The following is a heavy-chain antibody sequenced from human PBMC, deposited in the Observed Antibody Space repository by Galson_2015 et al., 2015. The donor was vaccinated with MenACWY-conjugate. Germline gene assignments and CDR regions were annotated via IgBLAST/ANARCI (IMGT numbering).Heavy chain of an antibody. CDR2: IRYDGSNK. Sequence: SLRLSCAASGFTFSSYGMHWVRQAPGKGLEWVAFIRYDGSNKYYADSVKGRFTISRDNSKNTLYLQMNSLRAEDTAVYYCAKDGKKSWYSNSWYLGYWGQGTLVTVSS. CDR3: AKDGKKSWYSNSWYLGY. D-gene: IGHD6-13*01. V-gene: IGHV3-30*02. J-gene: IGHJ4*02. CDR1: GFTFSSYG.